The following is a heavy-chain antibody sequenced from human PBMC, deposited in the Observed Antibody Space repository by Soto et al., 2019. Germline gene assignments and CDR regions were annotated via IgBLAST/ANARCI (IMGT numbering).Heavy chain of an antibody. CDR3: ARDSLRLSS. J-gene: IGHJ4*02. CDR2: IHYSGYT. D-gene: IGHD5-12*01. CDR1: GGSITNNDYY. Sequence: SETLSLTCIVSGGSITNNDYYWNWVRQPPGKGLEWIGSIHYSGYTDYNPSLKGRVTISVDTSKNQLSLKVGSVTAADTAVYYCARDSLRLSSWGQGTLVTVSS. V-gene: IGHV4-30-4*01.